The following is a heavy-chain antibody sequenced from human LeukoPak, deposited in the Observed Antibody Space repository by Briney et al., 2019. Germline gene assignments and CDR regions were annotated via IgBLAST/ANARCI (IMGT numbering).Heavy chain of an antibody. CDR3: AKMDFWSGYPDY. V-gene: IGHV3-23*01. J-gene: IGHJ4*02. D-gene: IGHD3-3*01. Sequence: GGSLRLSCAVSGFTFDVYAMHGVREAPGKGLEGVSAISGSGGSTYYADSVKGRCTISRDNSKTRLYLQMNSLRAEDTAVYYCAKMDFWSGYPDYWGQGTLVTVSS. CDR2: ISGSGGST. CDR1: GFTFDVYA.